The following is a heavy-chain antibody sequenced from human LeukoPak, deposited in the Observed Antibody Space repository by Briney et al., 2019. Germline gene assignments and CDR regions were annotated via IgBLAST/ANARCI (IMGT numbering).Heavy chain of an antibody. D-gene: IGHD3-22*01. CDR1: GFTFSSYW. CDR2: IKQDGSEK. J-gene: IGHJ3*02. CDR3: ARETYYYDSSGQHDAFDI. V-gene: IGHV3-7*01. Sequence: GGSLRLSCAASGFTFSSYWMSWVRQAPGKGLEWVANIKQDGSEKYYVDSVKGRFTISRDNAKNSLYLQMNSLRAEDTAVYYCARETYYYDSSGQHDAFDIWGQGTMVTVSS.